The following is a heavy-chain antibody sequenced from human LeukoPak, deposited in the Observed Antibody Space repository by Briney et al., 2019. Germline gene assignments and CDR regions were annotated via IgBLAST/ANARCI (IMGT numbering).Heavy chain of an antibody. CDR2: ISAYNGNT. J-gene: IGHJ2*01. CDR1: GYTFTSYG. D-gene: IGHD6-19*01. V-gene: IGHV1-18*01. Sequence: ASVKVSCKASGYTFTSYGISWVRQAPGQGLEWMGWISAYNGNTNYAQKLQGRVTMTTDTSTSTAYMELRSLRSDDTAVYYCARVRYSSGWYKGVDFDLWGRGTLVTVSS. CDR3: ARVRYSSGWYKGVDFDL.